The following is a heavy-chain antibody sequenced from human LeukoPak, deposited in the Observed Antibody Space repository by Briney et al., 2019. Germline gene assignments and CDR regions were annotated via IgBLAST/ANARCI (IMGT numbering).Heavy chain of an antibody. D-gene: IGHD4-11*01. CDR2: INHSGST. CDR1: GGSFSGYY. Sequence: SETLSLTCAVYGGSFSGYYWSWIRQPPGKGLEWIGEINHSGSTNYNPSLKSRVTISVDTSKNQFPLKLSSVTAADTAVYYCARYRSRSYGMDVSGQGTTVTVSS. J-gene: IGHJ6*02. CDR3: ARYRSRSYGMDV. V-gene: IGHV4-34*01.